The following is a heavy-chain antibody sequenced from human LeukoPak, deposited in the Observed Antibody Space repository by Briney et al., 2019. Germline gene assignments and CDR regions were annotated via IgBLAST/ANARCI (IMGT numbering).Heavy chain of an antibody. J-gene: IGHJ6*03. CDR3: ARNYGSVHLYYYYYYYMDV. D-gene: IGHD3-10*01. CDR1: GFTFDDYG. V-gene: IGHV3-20*04. CDR2: INWNGGST. Sequence: GGSLRLSCAASGFTFDDYGMSWVRQAPGKGLEWVSGINWNGGSTGYADSVKGRFTISRDNAKNSLYLQMNSLRAEDTAVYYCARNYGSVHLYYYYYYYMDVWGKGTTVTVSS.